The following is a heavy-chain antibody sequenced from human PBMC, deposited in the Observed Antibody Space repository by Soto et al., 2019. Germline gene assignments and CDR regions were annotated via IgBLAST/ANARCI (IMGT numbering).Heavy chain of an antibody. V-gene: IGHV4-59*08. CDR1: SGSISGSY. D-gene: IGHD1-26*01. CDR2: IYYTGST. J-gene: IGHJ4*02. Sequence: QVQLQESGPGLVKPSETLSLTCTVSSGSISGSYWAWIRQPPGKGLEYIGHIYYTGSTNYSPSLQSRVTLSVDPSKNQFSLKLTSVTAADTAVYYCARHAPGGTYPLDYWGQGTLVTVSS. CDR3: ARHAPGGTYPLDY.